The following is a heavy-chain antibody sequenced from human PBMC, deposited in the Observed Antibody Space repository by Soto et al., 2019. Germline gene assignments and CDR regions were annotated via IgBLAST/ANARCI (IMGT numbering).Heavy chain of an antibody. J-gene: IGHJ6*02. Sequence: PSETLSLTCAVSGGSISSSNCWSWVRQPPGKGLEWFGEIYHSGSTNYNPSLMSRVTISVDKSKNQYSLKLSSVTAADTAVYYCAERPSRGYYYGMDVWGQGTTVTVSS. CDR3: AERPSRGYYYGMDV. CDR2: IYHSGST. V-gene: IGHV4-4*02. CDR1: GGSISSSNC. D-gene: IGHD4-17*01.